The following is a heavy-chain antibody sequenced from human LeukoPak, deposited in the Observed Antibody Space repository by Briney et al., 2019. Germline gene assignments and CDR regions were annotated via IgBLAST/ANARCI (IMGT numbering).Heavy chain of an antibody. J-gene: IGHJ4*02. D-gene: IGHD2-15*01. Sequence: RASVKVSCKASGYTFTGYYMHWVRQAPGQGLEWMGWINPNSGGTNYAQKFQGRVTMTRDTSISTAYMELSRLRSDDTAVYYCARDPVQVPGVRYCSGGSCYRRPLPGDYWGQGTLVTVSS. V-gene: IGHV1-2*02. CDR1: GYTFTGYY. CDR2: INPNSGGT. CDR3: ARDPVQVPGVRYCSGGSCYRRPLPGDY.